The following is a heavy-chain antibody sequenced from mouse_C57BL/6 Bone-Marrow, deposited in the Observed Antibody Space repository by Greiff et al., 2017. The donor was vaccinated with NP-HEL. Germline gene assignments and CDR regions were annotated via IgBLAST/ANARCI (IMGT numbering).Heavy chain of an antibody. Sequence: EVKLVESGGGLVQPKGSLKLSCAASGFSFNTYAMNWVRQAPGKGLEWVARIRSKSNNYATYYADSVKDRFTISRDDSESMLYLQMNNLKTEDTAMYYCVRHSMITTGDYYAMDYWGQGTSVTVSS. CDR3: VRHSMITTGDYYAMDY. CDR1: GFSFNTYA. CDR2: IRSKSNNYAT. J-gene: IGHJ4*01. V-gene: IGHV10-1*01. D-gene: IGHD2-4*01.